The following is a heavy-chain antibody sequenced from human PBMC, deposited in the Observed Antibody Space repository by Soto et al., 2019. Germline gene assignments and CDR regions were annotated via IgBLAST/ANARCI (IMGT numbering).Heavy chain of an antibody. CDR2: INGGTGQT. D-gene: IGHD1-1*01. V-gene: IGHV1-3*01. Sequence: DSVQVFFKASGYPFSTHAMHLVRQAPGQSLEWMGWINGGTGQTKHSHRFQDRLSITRDTSASTAYMELRSLTSEDTAVYYCARGKGMEENYYYYGLDVWGQGTTVTVSS. CDR1: GYPFSTHA. J-gene: IGHJ6*01. CDR3: ARGKGMEENYYYYGLDV.